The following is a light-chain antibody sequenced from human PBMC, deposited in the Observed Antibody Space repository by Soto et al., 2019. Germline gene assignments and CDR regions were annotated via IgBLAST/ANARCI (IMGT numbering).Light chain of an antibody. Sequence: EIVMTQSPATLSVSPGERTTLSCRSSQSVSSNLAWYQPKPGKPPRLLIYGASTRAAGIPARFSGSRSETEFTLTISSVQSEDFAVYYCQQYNDWPSLTFGGGTKVEIK. CDR3: QQYNDWPSLT. J-gene: IGKJ4*02. V-gene: IGKV3-15*01. CDR2: GAS. CDR1: QSVSSN.